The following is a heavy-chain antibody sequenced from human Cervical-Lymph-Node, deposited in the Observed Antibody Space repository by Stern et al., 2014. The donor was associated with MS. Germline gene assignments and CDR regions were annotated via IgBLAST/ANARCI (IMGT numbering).Heavy chain of an antibody. J-gene: IGHJ4*02. V-gene: IGHV7-4-1*02. Sequence: VQLVQFGSELKEPGASVKVSCKASGYTLTNYPMTLVRQATGQGLEWMGLINTNTGNSTYAQGFTGRFVFSLDTSVSTAYLHISSLKAEDTAVYYCARDFVDTAMITRSDYLDSWGQGTLVTVSS. CDR2: INTNTGNS. CDR3: ARDFVDTAMITRSDYLDS. CDR1: GYTLTNYP. D-gene: IGHD5-18*01.